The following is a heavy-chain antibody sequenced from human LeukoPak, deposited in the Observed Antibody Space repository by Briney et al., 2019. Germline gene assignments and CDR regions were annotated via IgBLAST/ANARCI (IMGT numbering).Heavy chain of an antibody. Sequence: SETLSLTCAVYGGSFSGYYWSWIRQPPGKGLEWIGEINHSGSTNYNPSLKSRVTISVDTSKNQFSLKLSSVTAADTAVYYCARVRVTPDIVVVVAATSAFDIWGQGTMVTVSS. CDR1: GGSFSGYY. D-gene: IGHD2-15*01. CDR2: INHSGST. J-gene: IGHJ3*02. V-gene: IGHV4-34*01. CDR3: ARVRVTPDIVVVVAATSAFDI.